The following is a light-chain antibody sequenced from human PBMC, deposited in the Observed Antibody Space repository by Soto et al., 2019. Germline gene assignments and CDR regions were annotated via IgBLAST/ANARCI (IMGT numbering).Light chain of an antibody. CDR2: EVI. CDR3: STHITSVALQV. Sequence: ALTQPASVSGAPGQSITISCTGTNSDVNYVSWHQQHPGKAPKLMIYEVINRSSGVSTRFSGSKSGNTASLTISGLQAEDEADYYCSTHITSVALQVFGAGTKVT. CDR1: NSDVNY. J-gene: IGLJ1*01. V-gene: IGLV2-14*01.